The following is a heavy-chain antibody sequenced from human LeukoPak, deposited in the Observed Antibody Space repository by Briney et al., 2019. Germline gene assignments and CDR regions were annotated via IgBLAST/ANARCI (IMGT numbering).Heavy chain of an antibody. CDR3: AKLRQQLERNYYYYYMDV. V-gene: IGHV3-30*18. J-gene: IGHJ6*03. Sequence: GGSLRLSCAASGFTFSSYGMHWVRQAPGKGLEWVAVISYDGSNKYYADSVKGRFTIPRDNSKNTLYLQMNSLRAEDTAVYYCAKLRQQLERNYYYYYMDVWGKGTTVTVSS. D-gene: IGHD6-13*01. CDR1: GFTFSSYG. CDR2: ISYDGSNK.